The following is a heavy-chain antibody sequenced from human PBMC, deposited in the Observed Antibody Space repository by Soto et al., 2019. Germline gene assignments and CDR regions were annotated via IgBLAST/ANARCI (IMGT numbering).Heavy chain of an antibody. Sequence: PGGSLRLSCAASGFIFSSYSINWVRQAPGKGLEWVSYISSRSSTIYYADSVKGRFTISRDNAKNSLYLQMSSLRAEDTAMYYCALAAAGSYYFDYWGQGTLVTVSS. V-gene: IGHV3-48*01. D-gene: IGHD6-13*01. CDR1: GFIFSSYS. J-gene: IGHJ4*02. CDR2: ISSRSSTI. CDR3: ALAAAGSYYFDY.